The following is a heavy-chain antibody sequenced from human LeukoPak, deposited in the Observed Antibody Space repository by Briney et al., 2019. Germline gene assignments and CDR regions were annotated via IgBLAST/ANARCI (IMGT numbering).Heavy chain of an antibody. CDR1: GGSIKSHF. J-gene: IGHJ4*02. Sequence: SETLSLTCTVSGGSIKSHFWSWVRQPPGKRLEWIGYIFHSGSTNYNPSLKSRVTISVDTSKNQFSLKLSSVTAADTAVYYCARVRISKRYYYDSSGYYLFDYWGQGTLVTVSS. CDR3: ARVRISKRYYYDSSGYYLFDY. CDR2: IFHSGST. D-gene: IGHD3-22*01. V-gene: IGHV4-59*11.